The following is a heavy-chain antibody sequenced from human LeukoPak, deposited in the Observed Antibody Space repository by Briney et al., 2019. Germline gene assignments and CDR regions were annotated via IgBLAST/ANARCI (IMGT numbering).Heavy chain of an antibody. CDR3: ARGDGYYDYVWGNYLPLDY. J-gene: IGHJ4*02. V-gene: IGHV1-18*01. Sequence: ASVKVSCKASGYTFTSYGISWVRQAPGQGLEWMGWISAYNGNTNYAQKLQGRVTMTTDTSTSTAYMELRSLRSDDTAVYYCARGDGYYDYVWGNYLPLDYWGQGTLVTVSS. CDR2: ISAYNGNT. CDR1: GYTFTSYG. D-gene: IGHD3-16*02.